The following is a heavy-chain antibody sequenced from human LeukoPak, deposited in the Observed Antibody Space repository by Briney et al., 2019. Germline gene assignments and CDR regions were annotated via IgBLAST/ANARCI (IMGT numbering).Heavy chain of an antibody. CDR1: VGSISSGGYY. CDR2: IYYSGST. D-gene: IGHD3-3*01. J-gene: IGHJ5*02. V-gene: IGHV4-31*03. Sequence: SQTLSLTCTVSVGSISSGGYYWSWIRQHPGKGLEWIGYIYYSGSTYYNPSLKSRVTISVDTSKNQFSLKLSSVTAADTAVYYCARGLRFLEWVPSGRVPNWFDPWGQGTLVTVSS. CDR3: ARGLRFLEWVPSGRVPNWFDP.